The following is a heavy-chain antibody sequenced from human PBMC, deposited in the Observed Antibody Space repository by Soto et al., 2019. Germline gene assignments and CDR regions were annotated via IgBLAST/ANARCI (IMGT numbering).Heavy chain of an antibody. CDR1: GYTFTNYA. V-gene: IGHV1-3*01. Sequence: QVQLVQSGAEVKKPGASVKVSCKASGYTFTNYAIHWVRQAPGQRLEWLGWLNAGNSNREYSQKFQGRIIMTKDTSASTAYMELNSLISEDTAVYYCARGYDYVWGSYRSDAFDIWDQGTMVTVSS. J-gene: IGHJ3*02. D-gene: IGHD3-16*02. CDR2: LNAGNSNR. CDR3: ARGYDYVWGSYRSDAFDI.